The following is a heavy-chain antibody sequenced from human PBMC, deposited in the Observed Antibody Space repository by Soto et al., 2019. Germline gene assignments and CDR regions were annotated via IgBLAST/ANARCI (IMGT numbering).Heavy chain of an antibody. Sequence: LRLSCAASGFTFSNYAMIWVRQAPGKGPEWVSGISGSGTNTYYADSVEGRFTISRDNSNNALYLQMNILRAEDTAVYYCARERTPRTGFDYWGQGTLVTVSS. J-gene: IGHJ4*02. CDR2: ISGSGTNT. CDR1: GFTFSNYA. D-gene: IGHD7-27*01. CDR3: ARERTPRTGFDY. V-gene: IGHV3-23*01.